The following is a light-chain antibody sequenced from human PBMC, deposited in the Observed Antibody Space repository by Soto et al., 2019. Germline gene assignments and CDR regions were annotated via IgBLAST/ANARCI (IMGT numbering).Light chain of an antibody. CDR3: QQYSNWPPIT. J-gene: IGKJ5*01. CDR2: GAS. V-gene: IGKV3-15*01. Sequence: EIVMTQSPATPSVSPGERATLSCRASQSVSSNLAWYQQKPGQAPRLLIYGASTRATGIPARFSGSGSGTEFTLTISSLQSEDFAVYYCQQYSNWPPITFGQGTRLEI. CDR1: QSVSSN.